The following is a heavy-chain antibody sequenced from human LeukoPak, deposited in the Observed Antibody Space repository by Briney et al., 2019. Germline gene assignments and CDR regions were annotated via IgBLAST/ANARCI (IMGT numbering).Heavy chain of an antibody. V-gene: IGHV4-30-2*03. CDR2: IYHSGST. CDR1: GGSISSGGYY. Sequence: SETLSLTCTVSGGSISSGGYYWSWIRQPPGKGLEWIGYIYHSGSTYYNPSLKSRVTISVDTSKNQFSLKLSSVTAADTAVYYCATRRITIFGVAPDAFDIWGQGTMVTVSS. J-gene: IGHJ3*02. D-gene: IGHD3-3*01. CDR3: ATRRITIFGVAPDAFDI.